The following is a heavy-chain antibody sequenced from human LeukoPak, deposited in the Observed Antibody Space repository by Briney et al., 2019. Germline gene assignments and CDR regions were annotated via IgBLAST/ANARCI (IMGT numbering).Heavy chain of an antibody. Sequence: SVKVSCKASGGTFSSYAISWVRQAPGQGLEWMGRIIPILGIANYAQKFQGRVTITADKSTSTAYMELSSLRSEDTAVYYCAKDLGFGQWLVLGPDYWGQGTLVTVSS. CDR2: IIPILGIA. J-gene: IGHJ4*02. V-gene: IGHV1-69*04. D-gene: IGHD6-19*01. CDR1: GGTFSSYA. CDR3: AKDLGFGQWLVLGPDY.